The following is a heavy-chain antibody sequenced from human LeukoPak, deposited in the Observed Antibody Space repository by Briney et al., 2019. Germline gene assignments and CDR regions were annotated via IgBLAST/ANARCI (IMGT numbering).Heavy chain of an antibody. Sequence: ASVEVSCKASGYTFTSYGISWVRQAPGQGLEWMGWISAYNGNTNYAQKLQGRVTMTTDTSTSTAYMELRSLRSDDTAVYYCARDDSVATVSCFDYWGQGTLVTVSS. V-gene: IGHV1-18*01. J-gene: IGHJ4*02. CDR1: GYTFTSYG. D-gene: IGHD5-12*01. CDR2: ISAYNGNT. CDR3: ARDDSVATVSCFDY.